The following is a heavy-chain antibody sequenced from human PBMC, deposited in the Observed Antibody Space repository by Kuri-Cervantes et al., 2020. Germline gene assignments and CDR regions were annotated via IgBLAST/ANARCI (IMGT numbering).Heavy chain of an antibody. CDR3: TADKELYYDFWSGYYRTFDY. CDR2: IKSKTDGGTT. CDR1: GFTFSNAW. V-gene: IGHV3-15*01. J-gene: IGHJ4*02. Sequence: GGSLRLSCAASGFTFSNAWMSWVHQAPGKGLEWVGRIKSKTDGGTTDYAAPVKGRFTISRDDSKNTLYLQMNSLKTEDTAVYYCTADKELYYDFWSGYYRTFDYWGQGTLVTVSS. D-gene: IGHD3-3*01.